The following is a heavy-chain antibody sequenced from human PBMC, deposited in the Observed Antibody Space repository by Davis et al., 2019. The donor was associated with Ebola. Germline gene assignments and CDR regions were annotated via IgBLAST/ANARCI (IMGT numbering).Heavy chain of an antibody. CDR1: GYDFTSSW. D-gene: IGHD5-24*01. Sequence: GESLKISCQGSGYDFTSSWIAWVRLMPGKGLEWMGIIFPRDSDTRYSPSFQGRVRISVDKSINTAYLQWGSLKASDTAMYYCARGTDGYNPGGYFDSWGQGTLVTVSS. CDR2: IFPRDSDT. J-gene: IGHJ4*02. CDR3: ARGTDGYNPGGYFDS. V-gene: IGHV5-51*01.